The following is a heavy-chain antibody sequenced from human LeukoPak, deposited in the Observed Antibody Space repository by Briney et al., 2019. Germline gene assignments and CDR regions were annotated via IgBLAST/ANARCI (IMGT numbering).Heavy chain of an antibody. Sequence: SETLSLTCTVSGGSISSSSYYWGWIRQPPGKGLEWIGSICYSGSTYYNPSLKSRVTISVDTSKNQFSLKLSSVTAADTAVYYCARLAAVAGNFPYYYYGMDVWGQGTTVTVSS. CDR2: ICYSGST. CDR1: GGSISSSSYY. CDR3: ARLAAVAGNFPYYYYGMDV. V-gene: IGHV4-39*01. J-gene: IGHJ6*02. D-gene: IGHD6-19*01.